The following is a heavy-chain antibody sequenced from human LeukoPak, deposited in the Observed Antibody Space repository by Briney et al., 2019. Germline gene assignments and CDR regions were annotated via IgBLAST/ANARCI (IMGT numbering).Heavy chain of an antibody. CDR3: AKDGGVRGPDYYYYMDV. Sequence: GGSLRLSCAASGFTFSSYEMNWVRQAPGKGLEWVSAISGSGGSTYYADSVKGRFTISRDTSKNTLYLQMYSLRSEDTAVYYCAKDGGVRGPDYYYYMDVWGKGTTVTISS. CDR1: GFTFSSYE. D-gene: IGHD3-10*01. V-gene: IGHV3-23*01. J-gene: IGHJ6*03. CDR2: ISGSGGST.